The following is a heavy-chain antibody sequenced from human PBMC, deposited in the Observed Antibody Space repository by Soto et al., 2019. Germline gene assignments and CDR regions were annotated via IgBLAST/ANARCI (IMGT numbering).Heavy chain of an antibody. CDR2: IDGGNGNT. Sequence: QVQPVQSGAEVKKPGASVKLSCKASGYTFTKYAMHWVRQAPGQRLEWMGWIDGGNGNTKYSQKFQGRATITRDTAASTAYMELSNLRSEGTAVYYWARNGFQYGDYGYYFYYMDVWGKGTTVTVSS. CDR3: ARNGFQYGDYGYYFYYMDV. V-gene: IGHV1-3*01. CDR1: GYTFTKYA. D-gene: IGHD4-17*01. J-gene: IGHJ6*03.